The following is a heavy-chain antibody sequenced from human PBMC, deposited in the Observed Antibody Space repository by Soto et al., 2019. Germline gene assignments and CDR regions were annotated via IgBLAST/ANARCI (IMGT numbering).Heavy chain of an antibody. Sequence: QITLKESGPTLVKPTQTLTLTCTFSGFSLSTSGVGVGWIRQPPGKALEWLALIYWDDDKRYSPSLKSRLTITKDTSKNQVVLTMTNMAPVDTATYYCAHKRPSALVDAFDIWGQGTMVTVSS. CDR2: IYWDDDK. V-gene: IGHV2-5*02. D-gene: IGHD2-15*01. CDR3: AHKRPSALVDAFDI. J-gene: IGHJ3*02. CDR1: GFSLSTSGVG.